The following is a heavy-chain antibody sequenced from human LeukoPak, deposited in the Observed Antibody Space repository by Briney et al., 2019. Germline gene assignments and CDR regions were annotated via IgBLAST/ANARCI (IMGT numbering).Heavy chain of an antibody. V-gene: IGHV3-23*01. J-gene: IGHJ4*02. D-gene: IGHD4-17*01. CDR3: AKGGFYGDYGEDY. CDR2: ISGSGGST. CDR1: GLTFSSYA. Sequence: GGSLRLSCAASGLTFSSYAMSWVRQAPGKGLEWVSAISGSGGSTYYADSVKGRFTISRDNSKNTLYLQMNSLRAEDTAVYYCAKGGFYGDYGEDYWGQGTLVTVSS.